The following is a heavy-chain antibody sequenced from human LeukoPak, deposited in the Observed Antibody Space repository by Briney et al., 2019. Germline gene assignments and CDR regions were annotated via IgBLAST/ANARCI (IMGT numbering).Heavy chain of an antibody. CDR3: ARLGGYSYGSSYYFDY. V-gene: IGHV4-39*01. CDR2: IFYSGNT. J-gene: IGHJ4*02. D-gene: IGHD5-18*01. Sequence: SETLSLTCTVSGGSISSSNYHWGWIRQPPGKGLEWIGNIFYSGNTYYNPSLKSRVTISVDTSKNQFSLRLSSVTAADTAVYYCARLGGYSYGSSYYFDYWGQGTLVTVSS. CDR1: GGSISSSNYH.